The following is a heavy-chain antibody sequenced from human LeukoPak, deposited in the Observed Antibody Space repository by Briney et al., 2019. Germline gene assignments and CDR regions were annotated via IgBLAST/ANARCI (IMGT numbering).Heavy chain of an antibody. Sequence: GGSLVLSCAVSGFTLSSYWMHWVRQAPGKGLEWVSRIYTGGSSPTYAESLKGRVTISRDNAKNSLYLQMNSLRAEDTAVYYCARADYDYVWGSYRQYYFDHWGQGTLVTVSS. CDR1: GFTLSSYW. V-gene: IGHV3-74*01. CDR3: ARADYDYVWGSYRQYYFDH. CDR2: IYTGGSSP. J-gene: IGHJ4*02. D-gene: IGHD3-16*02.